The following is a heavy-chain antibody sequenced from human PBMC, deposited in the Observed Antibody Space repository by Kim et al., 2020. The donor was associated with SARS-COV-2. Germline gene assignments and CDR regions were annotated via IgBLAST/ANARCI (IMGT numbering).Heavy chain of an antibody. V-gene: IGHV3-23*01. CDR3: ARGPLLRYGMDV. J-gene: IGHJ6*02. D-gene: IGHD3-22*01. Sequence: YYADSVKGRFTISRDNSRNTLALQMSGLRVEDTAVYYCARGPLLRYGMDVWGQGTTVTVS.